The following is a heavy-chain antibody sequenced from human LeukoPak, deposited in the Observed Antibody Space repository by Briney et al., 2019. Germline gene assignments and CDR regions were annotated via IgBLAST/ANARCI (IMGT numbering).Heavy chain of an antibody. CDR3: ARGLQSAVAPAQYFDL. CDR2: INHSGST. V-gene: IGHV4-34*01. CDR1: GGSFSGYY. D-gene: IGHD6-19*01. Sequence: SETLSLTCAVYGGSFSGYYWSWIRQPPGKGLEWIGEINHSGSTNYNPSLKSRVTISVDTSKNQFSPKLSSVTAADTAVYYCARGLQSAVAPAQYFDLWGRGTLVTASS. J-gene: IGHJ2*01.